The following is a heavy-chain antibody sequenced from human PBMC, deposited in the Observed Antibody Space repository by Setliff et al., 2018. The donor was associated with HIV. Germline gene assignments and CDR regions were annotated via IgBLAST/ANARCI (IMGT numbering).Heavy chain of an antibody. D-gene: IGHD6-19*01. Sequence: KTSETLSLTCTVSGGSISSTSYYWGWIRQPPGKGLEWIGNIYYSGGTDYHPSLKSRVTISVDTSKNQFSLKLGSVTAADTAVYFCARRFEQWLVFDYWGQGTLVTVSS. V-gene: IGHV4-39*01. CDR1: GGSISSTSYY. CDR2: IYYSGGT. J-gene: IGHJ4*02. CDR3: ARRFEQWLVFDY.